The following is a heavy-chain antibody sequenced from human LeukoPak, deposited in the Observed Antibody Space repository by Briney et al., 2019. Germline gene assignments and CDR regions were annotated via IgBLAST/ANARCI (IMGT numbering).Heavy chain of an antibody. CDR3: AKEGGSWYRRYYYYMDV. Sequence: TGGSLRLSCAASGFTFSSYAMSWVRQAPGKGLEWVSAISGSGGSTYYADSVKGRFTISRDNSKNTLYLQMNSLRAEDTAVYYCAKEGGSWYRRYYYYMDVWGKGTTVTVSS. J-gene: IGHJ6*03. V-gene: IGHV3-23*01. CDR1: GFTFSSYA. D-gene: IGHD6-13*01. CDR2: ISGSGGST.